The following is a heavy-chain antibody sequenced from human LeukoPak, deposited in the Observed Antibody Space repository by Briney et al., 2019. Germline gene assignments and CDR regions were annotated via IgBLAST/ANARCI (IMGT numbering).Heavy chain of an antibody. Sequence: HGESLKISCKGSGYSFTSYWISWVRQMPGKGLEWMGRIDPSDSYTNYSPSFQGHVTISADKSISTAYLQWSSLKASDTAMYYCARREWLDSKGMDYWGQGTLVTVSS. CDR1: GYSFTSYW. CDR3: ARREWLDSKGMDY. J-gene: IGHJ4*02. CDR2: IDPSDSYT. D-gene: IGHD6-19*01. V-gene: IGHV5-10-1*01.